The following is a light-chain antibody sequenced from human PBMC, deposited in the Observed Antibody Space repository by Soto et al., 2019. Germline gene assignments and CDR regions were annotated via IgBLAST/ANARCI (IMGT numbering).Light chain of an antibody. CDR3: QKYNSAPLT. Sequence: DIQMTQSPSSLSASVGDRVTITCRASQGISSYLAWYQRKPGKVPKLLIYAASTLQSGFPSRFSGSGAGTGFTLTISSLQPEDVATYYCQKYNSAPLTFGGGTKVEIK. V-gene: IGKV1-27*01. CDR1: QGISSY. CDR2: AAS. J-gene: IGKJ4*01.